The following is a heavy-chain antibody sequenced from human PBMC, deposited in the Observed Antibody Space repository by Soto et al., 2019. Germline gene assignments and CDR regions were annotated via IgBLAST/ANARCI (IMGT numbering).Heavy chain of an antibody. CDR3: AHSFGYVVAY. D-gene: IGHD3-10*01. CDR1: WFSLSTSGVG. J-gene: IGHJ4*01. V-gene: IGHV2-5*01. CDR2: IYCNDYK. Sequence: GXTRVTPTQTLTXSCTVSWFSLSTSGVGVVWIRQPPVKALEWLALIYCNDYKRYRPCVKSSLTITKDTSKNQLVSTMANMDPVDTATYYCAHSFGYVVAYWCHGTLGTVS.